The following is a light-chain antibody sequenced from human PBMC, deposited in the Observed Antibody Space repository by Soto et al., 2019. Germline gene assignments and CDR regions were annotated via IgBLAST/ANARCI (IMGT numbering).Light chain of an antibody. Sequence: VQMTQSPSSLSASVGDRVTITCRASQDVYTFLAWYRLRPGRAPELLIYDASPLQAGVPSRFSGDGFGTHFILTISSLQPEDVATYYCQHYSKAPWTFGQGTKV. J-gene: IGKJ1*01. V-gene: IGKV1-27*01. CDR1: QDVYTF. CDR2: DAS. CDR3: QHYSKAPWT.